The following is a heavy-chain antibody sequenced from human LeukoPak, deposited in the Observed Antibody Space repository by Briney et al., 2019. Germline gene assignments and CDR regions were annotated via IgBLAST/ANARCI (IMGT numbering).Heavy chain of an antibody. CDR2: ISGSGGST. Sequence: GRTLRLSCAASGFSFSSYGMSWVRQAPGKGLEWVSAISGSGGSTYYADSVKGRFTISRDNSKNTLYLQMNSLRAEDTAVYYCAKDAGSYYGSGARNKFYYYYYMDVWGKGTTVTISS. J-gene: IGHJ6*03. CDR1: GFSFSSYG. D-gene: IGHD3-10*01. CDR3: AKDAGSYYGSGARNKFYYYYYMDV. V-gene: IGHV3-23*01.